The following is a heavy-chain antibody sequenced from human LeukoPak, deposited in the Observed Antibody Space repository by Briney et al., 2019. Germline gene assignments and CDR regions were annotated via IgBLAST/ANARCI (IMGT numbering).Heavy chain of an antibody. J-gene: IGHJ4*02. D-gene: IGHD6-13*01. V-gene: IGHV1-69*13. Sequence: GASVKVSFKASGGTFSNYAFSWVRQAPGQGLEWMGGIIPIFGTANYAQKFQGRVTITADESTSTVYMELSSLRSEDTAVYHCARGSSWQGPSFDYWGQGTLVTVSS. CDR2: IIPIFGTA. CDR1: GGTFSNYA. CDR3: ARGSSWQGPSFDY.